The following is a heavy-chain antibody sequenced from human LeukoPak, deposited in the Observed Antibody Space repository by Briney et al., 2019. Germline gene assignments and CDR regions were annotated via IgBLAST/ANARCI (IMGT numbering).Heavy chain of an antibody. V-gene: IGHV3-23*01. Sequence: GGSPRLSCAASGFTFSSYAMSWVRQAPGKGLEWVSTISGSGTSTYYADSVKGRFTISRDNSKNTLYLQMNSLRAEDTAVYYCTKRPVVVITTPYFDYWGQGTLVTVSS. J-gene: IGHJ4*02. CDR2: ISGSGTST. CDR3: TKRPVVVITTPYFDY. CDR1: GFTFSSYA. D-gene: IGHD3-22*01.